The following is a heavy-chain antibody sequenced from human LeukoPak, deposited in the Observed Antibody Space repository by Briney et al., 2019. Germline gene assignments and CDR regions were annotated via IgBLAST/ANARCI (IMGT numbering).Heavy chain of an antibody. CDR1: GFTFSSYA. J-gene: IGHJ3*02. CDR3: AKDRGCSTSCYGEPDDAFDI. Sequence: GGSLRLSCAASGFTFSSYAMSWVRQAPGKGLEWVSAISGSGGSTYYADSVKGRFTISRDNSRNTLYLQMNSLRAEDTAVYYCAKDRGCSTSCYGEPDDAFDIWGQGTMVTVSS. V-gene: IGHV3-23*01. CDR2: ISGSGGST. D-gene: IGHD2-2*01.